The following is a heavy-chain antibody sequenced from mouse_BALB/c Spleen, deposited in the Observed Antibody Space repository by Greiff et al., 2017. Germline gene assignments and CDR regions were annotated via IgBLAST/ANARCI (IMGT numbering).Heavy chain of an antibody. CDR1: GFAFSSYD. V-gene: IGHV5-12-1*01. CDR2: ISSGGGST. Sequence: DVKLVESGGGLVKPGGSLKLSCAASGFAFSSYDMSWVRQTPEKGLEWVAYISSGGGSTYYPDTVKGRFTISRDNAKNTLYLQMSSLKSEDTAMYYGASHVSTMLTYYAMDYWGQGTSVTVSS. J-gene: IGHJ4*01. CDR3: ASHVSTMLTYYAMDY. D-gene: IGHD2-2*01.